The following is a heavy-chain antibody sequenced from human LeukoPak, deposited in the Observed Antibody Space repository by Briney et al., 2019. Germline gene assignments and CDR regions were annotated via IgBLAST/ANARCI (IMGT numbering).Heavy chain of an antibody. D-gene: IGHD3-10*01. CDR2: IYYSGST. CDR1: SGSISSGGYY. Sequence: PSQTLSLTCTVSSGSISSGGYYWSWIRQHPGKGLEWIGYIYYSGSTYYKPSLKSRVTISLDTSKNQFSLRLSSVTAADTAVYYCARHDQQRGVEYWGQGTLVTVSS. J-gene: IGHJ4*02. CDR3: ARHDQQRGVEY. V-gene: IGHV4-31*03.